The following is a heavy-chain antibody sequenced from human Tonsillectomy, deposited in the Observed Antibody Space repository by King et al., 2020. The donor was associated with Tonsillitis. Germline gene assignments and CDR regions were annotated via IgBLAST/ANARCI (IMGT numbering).Heavy chain of an antibody. V-gene: IGHV3-9*01. J-gene: IGHJ6*02. Sequence: DVQLVESGVGLVQPGRSLRLSCAVSGFTFDDYAMHWVRQAPGKGLEWCSAIIWNTGSIGYSDSGKGRFTIARDNAKNSLYLEMRSLRPEDKALYYCAKDFWNDLDYDYGMDVWGQGTTVTVSS. D-gene: IGHD1-1*01. CDR1: GFTFDDYA. CDR3: AKDFWNDLDYDYGMDV. CDR2: IIWNTGSI.